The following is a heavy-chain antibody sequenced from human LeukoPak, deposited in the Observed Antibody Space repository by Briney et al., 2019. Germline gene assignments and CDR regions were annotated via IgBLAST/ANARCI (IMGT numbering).Heavy chain of an antibody. D-gene: IGHD6-19*01. CDR3: PGGLRSGIAVAGTGYYYYYMDV. CDR2: INHSGST. CDR1: GGSFSGYY. V-gene: IGHV4-34*01. J-gene: IGHJ6*03. Sequence: SETLSLTCAVYGGSFSGYYWSWIRQPPGKGLEWIGEINHSGSTNYNPSLKSRVTISVDTSKNQFSLKLSSLTAADTPWYYVPGGLRSGIAVAGTGYYYYYMDVWGKGTTVTVSS.